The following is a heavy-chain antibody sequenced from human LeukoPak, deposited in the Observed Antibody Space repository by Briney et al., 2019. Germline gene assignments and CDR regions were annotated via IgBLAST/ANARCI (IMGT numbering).Heavy chain of an antibody. CDR3: AREKSKYSYGNDC. Sequence: GGSLRLSCATSGFTFHKHWLTWVRQAPGKGLEWVANIKHDGSEKYYVDSVKGRFTISRDNANNSVSLLMSSLRAEDTAVYYRAREKSKYSYGNDCWGQGTLVTVSS. D-gene: IGHD5-18*01. J-gene: IGHJ4*02. CDR2: IKHDGSEK. CDR1: GFTFHKHW. V-gene: IGHV3-7*01.